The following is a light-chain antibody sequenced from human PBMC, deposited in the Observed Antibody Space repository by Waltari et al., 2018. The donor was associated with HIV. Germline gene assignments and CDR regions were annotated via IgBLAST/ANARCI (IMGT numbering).Light chain of an antibody. J-gene: IGKJ3*01. Sequence: IQMTQSPSALPASVGDTVTITCRASQKINRYLNWYQKKVGEPPKLLVYGGASLQRGVPARFRGSGSGSEYILTISNLQSDDFATYFCQQSYGAPFTFGPGSTL. CDR1: QKINRY. CDR2: GGA. V-gene: IGKV1-39*01. CDR3: QQSYGAPFT.